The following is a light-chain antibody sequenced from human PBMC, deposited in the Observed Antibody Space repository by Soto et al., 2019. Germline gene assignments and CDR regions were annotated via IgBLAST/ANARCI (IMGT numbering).Light chain of an antibody. V-gene: IGKV3-11*01. CDR1: QSVSSY. CDR2: DAS. CDR3: QQRSNWPIT. J-gene: IGKJ5*01. Sequence: EIVLTQSPATLSLSPGERATLSCRASQSVSSYLAWYQQKPGQAPRLLIYDASNRATGIPARFSGSGSGTASPLPSSALGLKDFAVYYCQQRSNWPITFGQGTRLEIK.